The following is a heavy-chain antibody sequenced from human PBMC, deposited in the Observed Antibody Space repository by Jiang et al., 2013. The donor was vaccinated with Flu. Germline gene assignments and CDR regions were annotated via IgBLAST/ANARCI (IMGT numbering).Heavy chain of an antibody. V-gene: IGHV3-11*06. D-gene: IGHD2-15*01. J-gene: IGHJ4*02. CDR2: ISSSGSYT. Sequence: GFTFSDYYMNWIRQAPGKGLEWVSYISSSGSYTNYADSVKGRFTISRDNAKNSLYLLMNSLRAEDTAAYYCARRYCSGGSCYPMTFDYWGQGTLVTVSS. CDR1: GFTFSDYY. CDR3: ARRYCSGGSCYPMTFDY.